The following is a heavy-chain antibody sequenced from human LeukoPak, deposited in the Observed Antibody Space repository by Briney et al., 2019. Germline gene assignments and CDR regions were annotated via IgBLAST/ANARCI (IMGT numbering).Heavy chain of an antibody. CDR3: ARGSGGYDYYFDY. CDR2: IIPIFGTA. V-gene: IGHV1-69*13. J-gene: IGHJ4*02. Sequence: ASVKVSCKASGYTFTSYYMHWVRQAPGQGLEWMGGIIPIFGTANYAQKFQGRVTITADESTSTAYMELSSLRSEDTAVYYCARGSGGYDYYFDYWGQGTLVTVSS. CDR1: GYTFTSYY. D-gene: IGHD5-12*01.